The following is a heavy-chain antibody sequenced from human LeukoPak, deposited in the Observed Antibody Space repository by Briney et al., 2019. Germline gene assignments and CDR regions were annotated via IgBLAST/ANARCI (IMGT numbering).Heavy chain of an antibody. CDR1: GFTVSRNY. D-gene: IGHD2-8*02. CDR3: ARAPPGSSGGYFDC. V-gene: IGHV3-53*01. CDR2: IYIDEKDGKT. J-gene: IGHJ4*02. Sequence: GSLRLSCAASGFTVSRNYMSWFRQAPGKGLEWVSVIYIDEKDGKTYYAASVKGRFTISRDKSKNTLYLQMNSLRAEDTAVYYCARAPPGSSGGYFDCWGQGTQVTVSS.